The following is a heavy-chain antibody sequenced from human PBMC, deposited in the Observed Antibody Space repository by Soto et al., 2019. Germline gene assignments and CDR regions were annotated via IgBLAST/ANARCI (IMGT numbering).Heavy chain of an antibody. V-gene: IGHV4-38-2*01. D-gene: IGHD3-3*01. CDR1: DYSISSGYY. J-gene: IGHJ6*02. Sequence: SETLSLTCAVSDYSISSGYYWGRIRQPPGKGLEWIGIIYHSGSTYYNPSLRSRVSISLDTSKNQFSLKLSSVTAADTAMYYCARGLEYYGMDVWGQGTTVTVSS. CDR2: IYHSGST. CDR3: ARGLEYYGMDV.